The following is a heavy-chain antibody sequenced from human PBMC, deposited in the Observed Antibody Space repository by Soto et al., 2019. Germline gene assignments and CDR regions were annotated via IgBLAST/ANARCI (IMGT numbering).Heavy chain of an antibody. J-gene: IGHJ6*03. CDR1: GDSVSSNSAA. D-gene: IGHD1-26*01. CDR3: AGPTSHYWYYMDV. V-gene: IGHV6-1*01. CDR2: TYYRSRWYN. Sequence: SQTLSLTRAISGDSVSSNSAAWNWIRQSPSRGLEWLGRTYYRSRWYNDYAVSVRSRITVNPDTSKNQFSLQLTSVTPEDTAVYYCAGPTSHYWYYMDVWGKGTTGTVS.